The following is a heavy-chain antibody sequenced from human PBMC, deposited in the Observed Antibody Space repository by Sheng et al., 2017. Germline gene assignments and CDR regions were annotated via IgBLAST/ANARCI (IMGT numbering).Heavy chain of an antibody. CDR1: GYTFTYYY. D-gene: IGHD3-10*01. CDR2: INPSGGGT. Sequence: QVQLVQSGAEVKKSGASVKVSCKASGYTFTYYYMHWVRQAPGQGLEWMGIINPSGGGTSYAQKFQGRVTMTRDTSTSTVYMELSSLRSEDTAVYYCARGESGENFQHWGQGTLVTVSS. V-gene: IGHV1-46*01. J-gene: IGHJ1*01. CDR3: ARGESGENFQH.